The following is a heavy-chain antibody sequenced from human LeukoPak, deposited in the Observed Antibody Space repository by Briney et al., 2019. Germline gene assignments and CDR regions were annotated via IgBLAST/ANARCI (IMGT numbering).Heavy chain of an antibody. CDR1: GGSISSYY. Sequence: PSETLSLTCTVSGGSISSYYWSWIRQPPGKGLEWIGYIYYSGSTNYSPSLKSRVTISVDTSKNQFSLKLSSVTAADTAVYYCARDHDTGNAFDIWGQGTMVTVSS. V-gene: IGHV4-59*01. CDR2: IYYSGST. J-gene: IGHJ3*02. CDR3: ARDHDTGNAFDI. D-gene: IGHD5-18*01.